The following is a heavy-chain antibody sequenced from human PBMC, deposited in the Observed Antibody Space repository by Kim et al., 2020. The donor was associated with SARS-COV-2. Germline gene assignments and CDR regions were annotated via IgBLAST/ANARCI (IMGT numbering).Heavy chain of an antibody. CDR1: GFTFSNAW. V-gene: IGHV3-15*01. Sequence: GGSLRLSCAASGFTFSNAWMSWVRQAPGKGLEWVGRIKSKTDGGTTDYAAPVKGRFTISRDDSKNTLYLQMNSLKTEDTAVYYCTTPPLYYDNNWFRPTGPWGQGTLVTVSS. J-gene: IGHJ5*02. D-gene: IGHD3-9*01. CDR2: IKSKTDGGTT. CDR3: TTPPLYYDNNWFRPTGP.